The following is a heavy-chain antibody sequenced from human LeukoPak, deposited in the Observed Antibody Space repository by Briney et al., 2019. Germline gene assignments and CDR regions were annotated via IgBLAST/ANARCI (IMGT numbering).Heavy chain of an antibody. CDR2: ISSSSSYI. CDR1: GFTFSSYI. D-gene: IGHD2-2*01. Sequence: PGGSLRLSCAASGFTFSSYIMNWVRQAPGKGLEWVSSISSSSSYIYYADSVKGRFTISRDNAKNSLYLQMNSLRAEDTAVYYCARGDCSSTSCPPSGYWGQGTLVTVSS. J-gene: IGHJ4*02. V-gene: IGHV3-21*01. CDR3: ARGDCSSTSCPPSGY.